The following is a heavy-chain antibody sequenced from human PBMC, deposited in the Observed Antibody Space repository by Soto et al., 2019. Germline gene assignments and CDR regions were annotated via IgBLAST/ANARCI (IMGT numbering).Heavy chain of an antibody. CDR2: IYYSGST. CDR1: GGSLTSYY. Sequence: QVQLQESGPGLVKPSETLSLTCTVTGGSLTSYYWSWIRQPPGKGLEWIGYIYYSGSTDYNPSLKSRVTISVDTSKNQFSLNLRSVTAADTAVYYCARSGGYSGYASSWGQGTLVTVSS. J-gene: IGHJ5*02. CDR3: ARSGGYSGYASS. V-gene: IGHV4-59*01. D-gene: IGHD5-12*01.